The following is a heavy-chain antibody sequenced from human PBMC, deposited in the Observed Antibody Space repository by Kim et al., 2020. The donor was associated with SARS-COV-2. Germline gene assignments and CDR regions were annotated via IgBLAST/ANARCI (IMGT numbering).Heavy chain of an antibody. CDR3: AKALLLGVNFYYYGMDV. Sequence: KGRFTISRDNSENTLYLQLNSLRPEDTAVYYCAKALLLGVNFYYYGMDVWGQGTTVTVSS. D-gene: IGHD3-10*01. V-gene: IGHV3-30*02. J-gene: IGHJ6*02.